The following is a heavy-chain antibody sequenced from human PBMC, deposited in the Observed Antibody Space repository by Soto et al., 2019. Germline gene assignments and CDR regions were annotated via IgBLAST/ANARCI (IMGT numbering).Heavy chain of an antibody. CDR3: ARGRTYYGSGSKGMDF. CDR1: GFTFSSYG. J-gene: IGHJ6*02. Sequence: QTGGSLRLSCVAAGFTFSSYGMHWVRQAPGKGLEWLAIIRYDGSNKYYGDSVKGRFTISRDNSKNTLYLEMNSLRAEDTAVYYCARGRTYYGSGSKGMDFWGQGTTVTVSS. D-gene: IGHD3-10*01. V-gene: IGHV3-30*02. CDR2: IRYDGSNK.